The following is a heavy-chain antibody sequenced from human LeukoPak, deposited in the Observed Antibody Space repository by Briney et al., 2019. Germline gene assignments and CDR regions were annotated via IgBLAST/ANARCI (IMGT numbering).Heavy chain of an antibody. J-gene: IGHJ5*02. CDR3: ARSGYYDILTGYSCFDP. Sequence: GASVTVSCKASGYTFTTYGISWVRQAPGQGLEWMGWISAYNGNTNYVQKLQGRVTMTTDTSTSTAYMELKSLRSDDTAVYYCARSGYYDILTGYSCFDPWGQGTLVTVSS. CDR1: GYTFTTYG. V-gene: IGHV1-18*01. CDR2: ISAYNGNT. D-gene: IGHD3-9*01.